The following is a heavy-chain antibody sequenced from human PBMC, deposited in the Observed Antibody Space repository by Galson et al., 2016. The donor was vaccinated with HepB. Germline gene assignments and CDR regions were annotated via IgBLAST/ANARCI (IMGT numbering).Heavy chain of an antibody. Sequence: SVKVSCKASGGTFSSYALSWVRQAPGQGLEWMGRIIPIFRTTNYAQKFQGRVPITPDESTSPAYMELSSLRSEDTAVYYCARPQREGGNYYSFDYWGQGTLVTVSS. J-gene: IGHJ4*02. CDR2: IIPIFRTT. CDR3: ARPQREGGNYYSFDY. D-gene: IGHD1-26*01. CDR1: GGTFSSYA. V-gene: IGHV1-69*13.